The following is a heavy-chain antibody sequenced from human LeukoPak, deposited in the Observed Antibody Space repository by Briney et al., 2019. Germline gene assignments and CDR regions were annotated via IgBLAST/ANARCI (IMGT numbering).Heavy chain of an antibody. V-gene: IGHV3-23*01. J-gene: IGHJ4*02. D-gene: IGHD6-13*01. Sequence: GGSLRLSCAASGFTFSTYAMSWVRQAPGKGLEWVSAISSSGGSTYYADSVKGRFTISRDNSKNTLYLQMNSLRAEDTAVYYCAKYCGYSSSWYKLGFDYWGQGTLVAVSS. CDR2: ISSSGGST. CDR1: GFTFSTYA. CDR3: AKYCGYSSSWYKLGFDY.